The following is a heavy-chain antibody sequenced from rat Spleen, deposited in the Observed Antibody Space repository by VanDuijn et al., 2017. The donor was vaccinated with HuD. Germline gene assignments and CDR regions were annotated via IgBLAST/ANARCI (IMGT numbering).Heavy chain of an antibody. D-gene: IGHD5-1*01. V-gene: IGHV5-25*01. CDR1: GFTLSDHY. CDR3: ARHRLGYFDY. J-gene: IGHJ2*01. Sequence: EVQLVESGGGLVQPGRSLKLSCAASGFTLSDHYMAWVRQAPTKGLEWVATITHIGGITYYPDSVKGRFTISRDNAKSTLYLQMDSLRSEDTATYYCARHRLGYFDYWGQGVMVTVSS. CDR2: ITHIGGIT.